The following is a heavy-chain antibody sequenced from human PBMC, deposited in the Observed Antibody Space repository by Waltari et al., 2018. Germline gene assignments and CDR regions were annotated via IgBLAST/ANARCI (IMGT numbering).Heavy chain of an antibody. V-gene: IGHV1-69*12. CDR2: LMPIFGAH. Sequence: QVHLVQSGAEVKKPGSSVKVSCKASGVTFGRYAITWVRQAPGQGLEWMGGLMPIFGAHNYAQRFQGRVTITADESTSTVYMELSSLKSEDTALYFCARRQLGGPLDPWGQGTLVTVSS. CDR3: ARRQLGGPLDP. J-gene: IGHJ5*02. CDR1: GVTFGRYA. D-gene: IGHD1-1*01.